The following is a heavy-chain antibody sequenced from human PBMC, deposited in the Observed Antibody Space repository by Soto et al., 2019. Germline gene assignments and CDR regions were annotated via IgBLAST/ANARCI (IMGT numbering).Heavy chain of an antibody. CDR3: ARVSRGSYYYYYGMNV. Sequence: SETLSLTCAVGGGSISSSNWWSWVRQPPGKGLEWSGEIYHSGSTNYNPSLKSRVTISVDKSKNQFSLKLSSVPAADTAVYYCARVSRGSYYYYYGMNVWRQGTTVTVSS. J-gene: IGHJ6*02. CDR2: IYHSGST. CDR1: GGSISSSNW. V-gene: IGHV4-4*02. D-gene: IGHD3-16*01.